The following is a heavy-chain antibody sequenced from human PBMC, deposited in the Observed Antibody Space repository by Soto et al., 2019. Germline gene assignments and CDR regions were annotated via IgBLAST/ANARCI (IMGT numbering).Heavy chain of an antibody. CDR3: ARGPGDTLDY. D-gene: IGHD4-17*01. V-gene: IGHV3-7*01. CDR2: IKPDGSEK. CDR1: GFTFSNYW. J-gene: IGHJ4*02. Sequence: GGSLRLSCAPSGFTFSNYWMTWVRQAPGKGLEWVANIKPDGSEKYYVDSVKGRFTISRDNAKNSLYLRMNSLRAEDTTIYYCARGPGDTLDYWGQGTLVTVSS.